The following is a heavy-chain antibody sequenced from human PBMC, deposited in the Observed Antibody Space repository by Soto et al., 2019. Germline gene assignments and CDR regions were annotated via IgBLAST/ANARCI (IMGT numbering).Heavy chain of an antibody. Sequence: PGGSLRLSCAASGFTFSSYWMHWVRQAPGKGLVWVSRINSDGSSTSYADSVKGRFTISRDNAKNTLYLQMNSLRAEDTAVHYCARSGLTFYWATVTTEEDYYYYGMDVWGQGTTVTVSS. D-gene: IGHD4-17*01. CDR1: GFTFSSYW. V-gene: IGHV3-74*01. CDR2: INSDGSST. CDR3: ARSGLTFYWATVTTEEDYYYYGMDV. J-gene: IGHJ6*02.